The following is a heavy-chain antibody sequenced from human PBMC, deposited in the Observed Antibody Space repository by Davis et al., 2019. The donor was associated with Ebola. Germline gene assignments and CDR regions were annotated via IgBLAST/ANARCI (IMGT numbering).Heavy chain of an antibody. Sequence: SLKTSCTGPGFVFDDHAIHWVRQAPGKGLEWVAGINWHSAFIVYVESVKGRFTIYRDNARSSLYLQMDSLRAEDTSLYFCAKDKFMELHVVTLDVRGQGTMVAVSS. D-gene: IGHD2-21*01. J-gene: IGHJ3*01. CDR3: AKDKFMELHVVTLDV. CDR2: INWHSAFI. V-gene: IGHV3-9*01. CDR1: GFVFDDHA.